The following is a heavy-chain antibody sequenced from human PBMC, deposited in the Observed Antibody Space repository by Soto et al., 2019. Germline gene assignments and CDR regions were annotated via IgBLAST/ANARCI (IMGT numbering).Heavy chain of an antibody. D-gene: IGHD3-9*01. CDR3: ARYDILTGRRDAFDI. J-gene: IGHJ3*02. Sequence: SETLSLTCSVSGGPMNNYYWSWIRQPPGKGLEWITYIHFRGSPNYNPSLKSRVVISLDTSKNQFSLKLTSVAAADTAVYYCARYDILTGRRDAFDIWGRGTMVTVSS. V-gene: IGHV4-59*01. CDR2: IHFRGSP. CDR1: GGPMNNYY.